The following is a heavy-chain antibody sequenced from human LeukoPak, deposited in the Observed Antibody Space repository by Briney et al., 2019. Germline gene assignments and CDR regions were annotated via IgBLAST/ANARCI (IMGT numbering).Heavy chain of an antibody. D-gene: IGHD1-26*01. CDR2: ISAYNGNT. CDR1: GYTFGSYG. Sequence: ASVKVSCKASGYTFGSYGISWVRQAPGQGLEWMGWISAYNGNTNYAQKLQGRVTMTTDTSTTTAYMELRSLRSDDTAVYYCARGVGVNSRPDYWGQGALVTVSS. V-gene: IGHV1-18*01. J-gene: IGHJ4*02. CDR3: ARGVGVNSRPDY.